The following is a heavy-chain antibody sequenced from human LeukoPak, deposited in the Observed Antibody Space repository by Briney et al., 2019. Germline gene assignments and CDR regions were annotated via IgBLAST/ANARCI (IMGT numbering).Heavy chain of an antibody. CDR3: AKASRDGYNFYFDY. D-gene: IGHD5-24*01. Sequence: GGSLRLSCAASGFTLSTYAVNWVRQPPGKGLEWVATISGSGDSKYYADSEKGRFTISRDNSKNTLYLQMNSLRAEDTAVYYCAKASRDGYNFYFDYWGQGTLVTVSS. CDR2: ISGSGDSK. CDR1: GFTLSTYA. V-gene: IGHV3-23*01. J-gene: IGHJ4*02.